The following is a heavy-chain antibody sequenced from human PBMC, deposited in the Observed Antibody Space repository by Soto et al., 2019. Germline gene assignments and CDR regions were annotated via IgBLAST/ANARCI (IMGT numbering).Heavy chain of an antibody. J-gene: IGHJ6*03. D-gene: IGHD2-15*01. CDR3: ARGRGYCSGGSCYSGVSPYYYYYYMDV. V-gene: IGHV3-48*01. CDR1: GFTFSSYS. Sequence: GGSLRLSCAASGFTFSSYSMNWVRQAPGKGLEWVSYISSSSSTIYYADSVKGRFTISRDNAKNSLYLQMNSLRAEDTAVYYCARGRGYCSGGSCYSGVSPYYYYYYMDVWGKGTTVTVSS. CDR2: ISSSSSTI.